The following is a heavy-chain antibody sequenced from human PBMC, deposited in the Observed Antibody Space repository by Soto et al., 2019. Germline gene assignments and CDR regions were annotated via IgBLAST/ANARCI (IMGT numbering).Heavy chain of an antibody. CDR2: SYYSGTT. CDR1: GGSVSSGDYY. D-gene: IGHD4-17*01. J-gene: IGHJ4*02. V-gene: IGHV4-61*08. CDR3: AGDYGDYNFDY. Sequence: QVQLQESGPGLVKPSETLSLTCTVSGGSVSSGDYYWTWIRQPPGKGLEWIGYSYYSGTTTYNPSPKGRATIAPDKAKNQFSLRLRSLTAADTAVYYCAGDYGDYNFDYWGQGNLVTVSS.